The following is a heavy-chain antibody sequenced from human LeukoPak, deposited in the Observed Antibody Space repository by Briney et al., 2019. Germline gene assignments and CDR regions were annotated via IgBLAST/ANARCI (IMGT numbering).Heavy chain of an antibody. CDR3: ARVTNYYYMDV. CDR1: GYTFTDYY. V-gene: IGHV1-2*02. Sequence: ASVKVSCKASGYTFTDYYMHWVRQAPGQGLEWMGWINPNTGGTNYAQKFQGRVTMTRDTSVSTAYMELSGLKSDDTAVYYCARVTNYYYMDVWGKGTTVTVSS. J-gene: IGHJ6*03. CDR2: INPNTGGT. D-gene: IGHD1-14*01.